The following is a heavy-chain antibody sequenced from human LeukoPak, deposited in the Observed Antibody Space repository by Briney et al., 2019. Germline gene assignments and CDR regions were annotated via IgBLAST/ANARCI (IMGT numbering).Heavy chain of an antibody. Sequence: SETLSLTCAVYGGSFSGYYLSWIRQPPGKGLEWIGEINHSGSTNYNPSLKSRVTISVDTSKNQYSLKLSSVPAADTAVDYCAREQLRITIFGVVPRNYMDVWGKGTTVTVSS. D-gene: IGHD3-3*01. J-gene: IGHJ6*03. CDR3: AREQLRITIFGVVPRNYMDV. V-gene: IGHV4-34*01. CDR2: INHSGST. CDR1: GGSFSGYY.